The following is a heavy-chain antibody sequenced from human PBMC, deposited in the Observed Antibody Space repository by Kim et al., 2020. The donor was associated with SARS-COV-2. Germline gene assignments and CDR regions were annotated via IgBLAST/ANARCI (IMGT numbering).Heavy chain of an antibody. J-gene: IGHJ6*02. D-gene: IGHD1-1*01. V-gene: IGHV3-23*01. Sequence: VKGRVTIARNKSKNPLYLQMNGLRAEDTAVYYCAKVHAILLGYYYYGMDVWGQGTTVTVSS. CDR3: AKVHAILLGYYYYGMDV.